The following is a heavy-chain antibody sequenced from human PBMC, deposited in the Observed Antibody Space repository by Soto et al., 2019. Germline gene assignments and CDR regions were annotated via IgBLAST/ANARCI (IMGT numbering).Heavy chain of an antibody. J-gene: IGHJ5*02. CDR1: GGSFTGYY. CDR2: INHSGST. V-gene: IGHV4-34*01. Sequence: ATLSLTCAVYGGSFTGYYWSWIRQPPGKGLEWIGEINHSGSTIYNPSLKSRVTISVDTSKNQFSLKLSSVTAADTAVYYCARRQLERRSNWFDPWGQGTLVTVSS. CDR3: ARRQLERRSNWFDP. D-gene: IGHD1-1*01.